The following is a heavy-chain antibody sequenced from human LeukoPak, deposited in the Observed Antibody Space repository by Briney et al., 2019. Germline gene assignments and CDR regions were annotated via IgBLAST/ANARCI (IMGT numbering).Heavy chain of an antibody. V-gene: IGHV1-2*02. J-gene: IGHJ2*01. CDR1: GYTXTAYY. CDR3: ASPWGRWFGELIWYFDL. D-gene: IGHD3-10*01. CDR2: INPNSGGT. Sequence: GASVKVSCKASGYTXTAYYIHGVRQAPGQGLEWMGWINPNSGGTNYAQRFQGRVTMTRDTSITTAYMELSRLRSDDTAVYYCASPWGRWFGELIWYFDLWGRGTLVTVSS.